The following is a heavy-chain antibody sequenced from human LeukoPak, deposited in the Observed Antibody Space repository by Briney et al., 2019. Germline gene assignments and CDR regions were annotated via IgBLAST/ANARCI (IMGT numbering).Heavy chain of an antibody. CDR1: GYTFTGYF. Sequence: ASVKVSCKTSGYTFTGYFMHWVRQAPGQGLEWMGWINPNSGATNSAQKFQGRVTMTRDTSITTAYMELSRLRSDDTAVHSCARSAENGFDIWGQGTMVTVSS. CDR2: INPNSGAT. V-gene: IGHV1-2*02. D-gene: IGHD6-25*01. J-gene: IGHJ3*02. CDR3: ARSAENGFDI.